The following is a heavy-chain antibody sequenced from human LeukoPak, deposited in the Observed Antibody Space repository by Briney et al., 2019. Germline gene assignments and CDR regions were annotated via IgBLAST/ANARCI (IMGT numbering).Heavy chain of an antibody. Sequence: GGSLKLSCAASGFTFSSYSMDWVRQAPGKGLEWVSYISSSSSTIYYADSVKGRFTISRDNSKNTLYLQMNSLRAKDTAVYYCAKGRSYSSGWYVFDYWGQGTLVTVSS. CDR2: ISSSSSTI. J-gene: IGHJ4*02. CDR1: GFTFSSYS. CDR3: AKGRSYSSGWYVFDY. D-gene: IGHD6-19*01. V-gene: IGHV3-48*01.